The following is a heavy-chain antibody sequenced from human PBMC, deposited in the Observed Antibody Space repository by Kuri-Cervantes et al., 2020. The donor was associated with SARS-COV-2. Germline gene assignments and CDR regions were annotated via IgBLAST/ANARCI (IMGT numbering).Heavy chain of an antibody. V-gene: IGHV4-59*11. CDR1: GVSITSRY. J-gene: IGHJ3*02. Sequence: SETLSLTCTVSGVSITSRYWSWIRQSPGKGLQWVGHIYYSGRTSYNPSLKSRITISVDTTKNQFSLQLSSVTAAATAVYYCARATTGDVDAFDIWGQGTLVTVSS. D-gene: IGHD3-9*01. CDR2: IYYSGRT. CDR3: ARATTGDVDAFDI.